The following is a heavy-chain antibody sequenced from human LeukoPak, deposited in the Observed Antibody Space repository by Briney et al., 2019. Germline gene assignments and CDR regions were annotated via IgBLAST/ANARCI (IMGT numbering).Heavy chain of an antibody. CDR2: ITDSGRKT. Sequence: GGSLRLSCAASGLTFSNYAMNWVRQASGRGLEWVSGITDSGRKTYYADSVKGRFSISRDNSKNTVYLQMSDLRAEDTAVYYCAKITKATTPNYWGQGTLVPVSS. D-gene: IGHD4-17*01. CDR1: GLTFSNYA. V-gene: IGHV3-23*01. CDR3: AKITKATTPNY. J-gene: IGHJ4*02.